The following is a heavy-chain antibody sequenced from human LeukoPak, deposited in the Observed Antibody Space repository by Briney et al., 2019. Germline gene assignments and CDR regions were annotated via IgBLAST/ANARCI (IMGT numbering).Heavy chain of an antibody. J-gene: IGHJ4*02. CDR2: IWYDGSNK. Sequence: GGSLRLSCAASGFTFSSYAMSWVRQAPGKGLEWVAIIWYDGSNKYYADSVKGRFTISRDNSKNTLYLQMTSLRAEDTAVYYCATASYTNDVAGVDSWGQGTLVTVSS. CDR1: GFTFSSYA. CDR3: ATASYTNDVAGVDS. D-gene: IGHD3-16*01. V-gene: IGHV3-33*08.